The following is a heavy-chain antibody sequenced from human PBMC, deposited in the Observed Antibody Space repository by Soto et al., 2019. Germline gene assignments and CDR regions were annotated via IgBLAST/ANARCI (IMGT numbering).Heavy chain of an antibody. Sequence: PGGSLRLSCAVSGFTFSSFEMNWVRQAPGKGLEWVSYIRSSGSTIYYAESVKGRFTISRDNAKNSLFLQMNSLRVEDTAVYYCARGRGDRMGFDYWGQGTLVTVSS. D-gene: IGHD3-10*01. V-gene: IGHV3-48*03. CDR3: ARGRGDRMGFDY. J-gene: IGHJ4*02. CDR1: GFTFSSFE. CDR2: IRSSGSTI.